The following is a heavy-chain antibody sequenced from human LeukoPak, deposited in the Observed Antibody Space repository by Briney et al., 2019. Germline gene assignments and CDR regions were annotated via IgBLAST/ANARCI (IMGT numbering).Heavy chain of an antibody. D-gene: IGHD2-2*02. CDR2: INTDGRTT. CDR3: ARDNTYMFDY. CDR1: GFSFSSYW. Sequence: RPGGFLRLSCAASGFSFSSYWMNWVRQAPGKGLVWVAHINTDGRTTTYADSVKGRFTVARDNAKNTLYLEMNRLRAEDTAVYYCARDNTYMFDYWGQGTQVTVSS. V-gene: IGHV3-74*01. J-gene: IGHJ4*02.